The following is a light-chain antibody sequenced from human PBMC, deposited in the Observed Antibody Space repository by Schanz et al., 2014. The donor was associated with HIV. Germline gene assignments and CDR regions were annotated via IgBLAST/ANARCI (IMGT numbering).Light chain of an antibody. CDR2: AAS. Sequence: DIQMTQSPSSLSASVGDRVTITCRASQSISSYLNWYQQKPGKAPKLLIYAASSLQSGVPSRFSGSGSGTDFTLTITSLLFEDFATYYCQQTYIVTPYTFGQGTKVE. CDR1: QSISSY. CDR3: QQTYIVTPYT. J-gene: IGKJ2*01. V-gene: IGKV1-39*01.